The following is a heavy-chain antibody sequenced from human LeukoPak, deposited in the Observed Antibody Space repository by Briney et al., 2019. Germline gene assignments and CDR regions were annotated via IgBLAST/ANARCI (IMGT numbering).Heavy chain of an antibody. CDR3: ARVTRSSTSCMNWYFDL. D-gene: IGHD2-2*01. CDR2: ISAYNGNT. CDR1: GYTFTSYG. J-gene: IGHJ2*01. V-gene: IGHV1-18*01. Sequence: GGSLRLSCAASGYTFTSYGISWVRQAPGQGLEWMGWISAYNGNTNYAQKLQGRVTMTTDTSTSTAYMKLRSLRSEDTAVYYCARVTRSSTSCMNWYFDLWGRGTLVTVSS.